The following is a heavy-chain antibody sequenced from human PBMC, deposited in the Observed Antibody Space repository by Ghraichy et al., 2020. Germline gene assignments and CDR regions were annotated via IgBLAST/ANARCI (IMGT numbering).Heavy chain of an antibody. Sequence: GGSLRLTCAASGFTVSSNYMSWVRQAPGKGLEWVSVIYSGGSTYYADSVKGRFTISRDNSKNTLYLQMNSLRAEDTAVYYCARSEPEFGDLNDAFDIWGQGTMVTVSS. D-gene: IGHD4-17*01. V-gene: IGHV3-53*01. CDR3: ARSEPEFGDLNDAFDI. CDR1: GFTVSSNY. CDR2: IYSGGST. J-gene: IGHJ3*02.